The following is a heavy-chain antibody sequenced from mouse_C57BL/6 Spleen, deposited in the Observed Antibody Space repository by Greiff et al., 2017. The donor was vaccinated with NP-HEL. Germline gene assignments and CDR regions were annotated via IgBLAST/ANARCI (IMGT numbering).Heavy chain of an antibody. CDR1: GFNIKDYY. D-gene: IGHD2-4*01. J-gene: IGHJ3*01. CDR2: IDPEDGET. V-gene: IGHV14-2*01. CDR3: ARRGDYDGDWFAY. Sequence: EVQLQQSGAELVKPGASVKLSCTASGFNIKDYYMLWVKQRTEQGLERIGRIDPEDGETKYAPKYQGKAAITADSSSNTACLQLSSLTSEDTAVYYCARRGDYDGDWFAYWGQGTLVTVAA.